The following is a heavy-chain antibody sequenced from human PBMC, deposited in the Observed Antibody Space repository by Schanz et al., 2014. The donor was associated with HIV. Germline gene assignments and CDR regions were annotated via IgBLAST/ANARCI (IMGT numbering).Heavy chain of an antibody. CDR3: VRAASFHFDKEGYYRNWYFDF. D-gene: IGHD1-26*01. V-gene: IGHV1-8*02. CDR1: GYTFSDYD. CDR2: VNPESGNT. Sequence: QVQLVQSGAEVKRPWASVKVSCETSGYTFSDYDINWVRQAPGQGLEWMGWVNPESGNTGMADTFLGRLSLTRFTSHGKAYMELDSLRAEDTAIYYCVRAASFHFDKEGYYRNWYFDFWGRGTLVAVSS. J-gene: IGHJ2*01.